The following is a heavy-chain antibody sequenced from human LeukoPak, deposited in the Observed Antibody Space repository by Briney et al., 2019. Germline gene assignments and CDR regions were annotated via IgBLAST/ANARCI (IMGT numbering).Heavy chain of an antibody. V-gene: IGHV3-53*01. CDR3: AKVQDYDILTGYYIAGGSFHY. CDR1: GFSVSGNY. J-gene: IGHJ4*02. Sequence: GGSLRLSCAASGFSVSGNYMSWVRQAPGKGLEWVSVIYSGGNTYYADSVKGRFTISRDNSKNRLYLQMNSLRAEDTAIYYCAKVQDYDILTGYYIAGGSFHYWGQGTLVTVSS. CDR2: IYSGGNT. D-gene: IGHD3-9*01.